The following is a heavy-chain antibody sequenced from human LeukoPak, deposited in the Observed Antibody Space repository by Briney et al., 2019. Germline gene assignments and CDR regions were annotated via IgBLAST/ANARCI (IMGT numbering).Heavy chain of an antibody. CDR1: GFTFSDYW. CDR2: IKEDGRET. CDR3: ARATIFGVVSALGPLDS. Sequence: GGSLRLSCAASGFTFSDYWMTWVRQAPGRGLECMAHIKEDGRETYYVDSVEGRFTMSRDNAKNSLYLQINNVRAEDTAVCNCARATIFGVVSALGPLDSWGQGTLVTVSS. D-gene: IGHD3-3*01. V-gene: IGHV3-7*01. J-gene: IGHJ4*02.